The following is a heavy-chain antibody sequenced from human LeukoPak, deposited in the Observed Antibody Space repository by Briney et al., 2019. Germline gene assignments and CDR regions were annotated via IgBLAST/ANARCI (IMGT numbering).Heavy chain of an antibody. V-gene: IGHV1-8*01. CDR2: MNPNSGNT. Sequence: ASVKVSCKASGYTFTSYDINWVRQATGQGLEWMGWMNPNSGNTGYAQKFQGRVTMTRNTSISTAYMELSSLRSEDTAVYYCARQTDPAYYYDSSGYYFDYWGQGTLVTVSS. J-gene: IGHJ4*02. D-gene: IGHD3-22*01. CDR3: ARQTDPAYYYDSSGYYFDY. CDR1: GYTFTSYD.